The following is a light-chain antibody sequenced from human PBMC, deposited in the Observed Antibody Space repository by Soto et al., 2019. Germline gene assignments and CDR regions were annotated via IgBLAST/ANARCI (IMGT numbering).Light chain of an antibody. Sequence: QSVLTQPPSVSGAPGQRVTISCTGSSSNIGAGYDVHWYQQLPGTAPKVLIYDNNNRPSGVPDRFSGSKSGTSASLAITGLXXXXXXXYXXHSYDVSLSGPVFGGGTKLTVL. J-gene: IGLJ2*01. CDR3: HSYDVSLSGPV. CDR1: SSNIGAGYD. CDR2: DNN. V-gene: IGLV1-40*01.